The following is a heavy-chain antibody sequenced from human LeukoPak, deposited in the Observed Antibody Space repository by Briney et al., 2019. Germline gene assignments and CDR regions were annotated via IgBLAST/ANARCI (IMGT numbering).Heavy chain of an antibody. D-gene: IGHD4-11*01. Sequence: SETLSLTCSVSGGSISSTYYYWGWIRQPPGKGLEWIGYIYHSGSTYYNPSLKSRVTISVDRSKNQFSLKLSSVTAADTAVYYCARNRPSNSAGYYVDVWGKGTTVTVSS. V-gene: IGHV4-30-2*01. J-gene: IGHJ6*03. CDR3: ARNRPSNSAGYYVDV. CDR1: GGSISSTYYY. CDR2: IYHSGST.